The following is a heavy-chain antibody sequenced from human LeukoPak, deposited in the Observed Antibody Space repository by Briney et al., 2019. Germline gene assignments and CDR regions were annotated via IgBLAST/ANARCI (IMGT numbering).Heavy chain of an antibody. CDR1: GGSVSTYY. Sequence: SETLSLTCTVSGGSVSTYYWTWIRQPPGKGLEWIGSFYYSGSTNYNPSLKSRVTISVDTSKNQFSLKLSSVTAADTAVYYCARGRGKIAAAGRSYFDYWGQGTLVTVSS. D-gene: IGHD6-13*01. CDR3: ARGRGKIAAAGRSYFDY. V-gene: IGHV4-59*02. CDR2: FYYSGST. J-gene: IGHJ4*02.